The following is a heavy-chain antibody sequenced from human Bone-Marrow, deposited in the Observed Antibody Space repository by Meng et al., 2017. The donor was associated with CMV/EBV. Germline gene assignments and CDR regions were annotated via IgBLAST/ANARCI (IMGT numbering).Heavy chain of an antibody. CDR1: GGSISSSRYY. CDR2: MYYTGST. Sequence: QLQLHESGPGLVKPSETLSLTCTVSGGSISSSRYYWGWIRQPPGKGLEWIGNMYYTGSTSSNPSLKSRVTSSVDTSKSQFSLKLSSVTAADTAVYYCASLYGDVDYWGQGTLVTVSS. J-gene: IGHJ4*02. V-gene: IGHV4-39*07. CDR3: ASLYGDVDY. D-gene: IGHD4-17*01.